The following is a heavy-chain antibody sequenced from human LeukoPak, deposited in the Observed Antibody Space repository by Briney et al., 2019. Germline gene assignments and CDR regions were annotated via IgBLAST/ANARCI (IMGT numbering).Heavy chain of an antibody. J-gene: IGHJ5*02. CDR3: ASWARIAVAGTPRNP. D-gene: IGHD6-19*01. Sequence: SETLSLTCAVYGGSFSGYYWSWLRQPPGKGLEWLGEINHSGSTNYNPSLKSRVTISVDTSKNQFSLKLSSVTAADTAVYYCASWARIAVAGTPRNPWGQGTLVTVSS. CDR1: GGSFSGYY. CDR2: INHSGST. V-gene: IGHV4-34*01.